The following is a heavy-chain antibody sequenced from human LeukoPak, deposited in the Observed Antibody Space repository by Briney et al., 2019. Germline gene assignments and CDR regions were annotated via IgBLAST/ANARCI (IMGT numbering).Heavy chain of an antibody. CDR1: GGSINSYY. CDR3: ARGAYVEFDY. D-gene: IGHD3-16*01. V-gene: IGHV4-39*07. Sequence: SETLSLTCTVSGGSINSYYWGWIRQPPGKGLEWIGSIYYSGSTYYNPSLKSRVTISVDTSKNQFSLKLSSVTAADTAVYYCARGAYVEFDYWGQGTLVTVSS. CDR2: IYYSGST. J-gene: IGHJ4*02.